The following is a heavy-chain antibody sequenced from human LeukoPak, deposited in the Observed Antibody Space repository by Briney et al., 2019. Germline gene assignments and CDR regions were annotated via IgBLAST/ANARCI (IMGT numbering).Heavy chain of an antibody. CDR2: ISDSGRT. V-gene: IGHV4-4*07. D-gene: IGHD4-11*01. Sequence: SETLSLTCTVSTGSINTYFWTWVRQPAGKGLEWIGRISDSGRTYYNPSLESRVTISLDTSNNQFFRKVTSVTAADTAVYYCARGSELTKTSGHYSFDYWGQGTLVSVSS. CDR1: TGSINTYF. CDR3: ARGSELTKTSGHYSFDY. J-gene: IGHJ4*02.